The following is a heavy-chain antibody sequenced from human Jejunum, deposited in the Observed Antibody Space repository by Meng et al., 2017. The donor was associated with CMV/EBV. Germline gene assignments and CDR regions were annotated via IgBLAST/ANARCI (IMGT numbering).Heavy chain of an antibody. CDR1: GFALTNYW. D-gene: IGHD2-21*01. Sequence: CGASGFALTNYWMGWVRQGPGKGLEWVANIKQDGGEKNYADSVKGRFSVFRDNANNSLYLQMTYLGVDDTAVYFCAAYMKEAFDLWGQGTMVTVSS. J-gene: IGHJ3*01. V-gene: IGHV3-7*01. CDR3: AAYMKEAFDL. CDR2: IKQDGGEK.